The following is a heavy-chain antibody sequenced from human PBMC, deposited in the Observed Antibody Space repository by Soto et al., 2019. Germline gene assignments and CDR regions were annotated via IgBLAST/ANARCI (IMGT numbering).Heavy chain of an antibody. J-gene: IGHJ5*02. D-gene: IGHD5-18*01. Sequence: EVQLLESGGGLVQPGGSLRLSCAASGFTFSSYAMSWVRQAPGKGLEWVSAISGSGGSTYYADSVKGRFTIARDNSKNTLYLKMNSLSAEYTGVYYCAKDPLTATARVSWFDPWGKGTLVTVSS. CDR2: ISGSGGST. V-gene: IGHV3-23*01. CDR1: GFTFSSYA. CDR3: AKDPLTATARVSWFDP.